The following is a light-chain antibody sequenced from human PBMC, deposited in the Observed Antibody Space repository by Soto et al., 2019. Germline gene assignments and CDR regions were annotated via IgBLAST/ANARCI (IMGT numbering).Light chain of an antibody. J-gene: IGKJ2*01. CDR2: GAS. Sequence: EIVMTQSPGTLSVSPGERASLSYRASQSVGSNLAWYQQTAGQAPRLLIYGASTRATGIPARFSGSGSGTEFTLTISSLQSEDFAVYSCQQYTNWPYTLGQGNKLEIK. CDR1: QSVGSN. V-gene: IGKV3-15*01. CDR3: QQYTNWPYT.